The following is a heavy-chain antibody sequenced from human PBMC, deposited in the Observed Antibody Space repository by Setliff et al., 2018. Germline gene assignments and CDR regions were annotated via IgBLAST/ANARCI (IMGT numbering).Heavy chain of an antibody. D-gene: IGHD2-2*01. V-gene: IGHV1-18*01. Sequence: ASVKVSCKTSGYTFTNYGITWVRQAPGQGLEWMGWINNYSFKTNYPQKFLGRVTVTTDTSTGTAYMELGSLTSDDTAVYYSSRLVRYCTTTSCQRLSGDEYWGQGTVVTVSS. CDR1: GYTFTNYG. CDR3: SRLVRYCTTTSCQRLSGDEY. CDR2: INNYSFKT. J-gene: IGHJ4*02.